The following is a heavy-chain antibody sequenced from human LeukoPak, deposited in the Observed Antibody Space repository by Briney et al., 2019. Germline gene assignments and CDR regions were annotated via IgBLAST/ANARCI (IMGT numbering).Heavy chain of an antibody. V-gene: IGHV4-34*01. Sequence: GSLRLSCAASEFSVGSNYMTWIRQPPGKGLEWIGEINHSGSTNYNPSLKSRVTISVDTSKNQFSLKLSSVTAADTAVYYCARREHYYGSGSYYLDYWGQGTLVTVSS. CDR2: INHSGST. J-gene: IGHJ4*02. CDR3: ARREHYYGSGSYYLDY. CDR1: EFSVGSNY. D-gene: IGHD3-10*01.